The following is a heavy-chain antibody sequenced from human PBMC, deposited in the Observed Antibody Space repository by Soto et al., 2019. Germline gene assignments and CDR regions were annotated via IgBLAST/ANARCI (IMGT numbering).Heavy chain of an antibody. Sequence: ASVKVSCKASGGTFSSYAISWVRQAPGQGLEWMGGIIPIFSTANYAQKFQGRVTITADKSTSTAYMELSSLRSEDTAVYYCARDPGGWLAARPDWFDPWGQGTLVTVSS. CDR1: GGTFSSYA. CDR3: ARDPGGWLAARPDWFDP. V-gene: IGHV1-69*06. J-gene: IGHJ5*02. D-gene: IGHD6-6*01. CDR2: IIPIFSTA.